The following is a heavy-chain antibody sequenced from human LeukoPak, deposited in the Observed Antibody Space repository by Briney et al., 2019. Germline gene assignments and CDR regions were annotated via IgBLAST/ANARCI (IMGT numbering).Heavy chain of an antibody. V-gene: IGHV3-30*03. CDR1: GFTFDTYG. Sequence: PGGSLRLSCVASGFTFDTYGLHWVRQAPGKGLQWVAVISDDGGDKTYADSVKGRFTISRDNSKNTLYLQMNSLRAEDTAVYYCARTSVVVTVDNWFDPWGQGTLVTVSS. CDR3: ARTSVVVTVDNWFDP. CDR2: ISDDGGDK. J-gene: IGHJ5*02. D-gene: IGHD2-21*02.